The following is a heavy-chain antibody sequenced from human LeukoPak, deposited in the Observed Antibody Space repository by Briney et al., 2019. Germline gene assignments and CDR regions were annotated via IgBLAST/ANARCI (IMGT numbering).Heavy chain of an antibody. V-gene: IGHV4-39*01. J-gene: IGHJ4*02. D-gene: IGHD4-23*01. CDR1: GTSVSTMNW. CDR2: IYYSGST. CDR3: TRRSNSQPPNY. Sequence: SETLSLTCGVSGTSVSTMNWWSWVRQSPGKDLEWIGSIYYSGSTYYNPSLKSRVTISVDTSKNQFSLKLSSVTAADTAVYYCTRRSNSQPPNYWGQGTLVTVSS.